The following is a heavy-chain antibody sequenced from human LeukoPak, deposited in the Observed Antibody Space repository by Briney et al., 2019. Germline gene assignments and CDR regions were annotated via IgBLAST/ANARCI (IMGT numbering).Heavy chain of an antibody. V-gene: IGHV4-59*01. CDR1: GGSISNYY. D-gene: IGHD7-27*01. CDR3: ARDLLTGNTKRAFDI. CDR2: IYSSGST. Sequence: SETLPLTCTVSGGSISNYYWNWIRQPPGKGLEWIGYIYSSGSTNYNPSLKSRVTMSVETSKNQFSLKLSSVTAADTAVYYCARDLLTGNTKRAFDIWGQGTMVTVSS. J-gene: IGHJ3*02.